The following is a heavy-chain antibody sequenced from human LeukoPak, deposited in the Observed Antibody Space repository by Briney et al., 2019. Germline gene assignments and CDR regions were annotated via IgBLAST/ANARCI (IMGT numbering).Heavy chain of an antibody. J-gene: IGHJ3*02. CDR3: GRVRKQEYDGSSQHRDPSDM. V-gene: IGHV3-20*04. CDR2: INWNGRNV. Sequence: GGSLRLSCATSGFTFGDYGMNWVRQAPGKGLEWVSYINWNGRNVDYADSVKGRFTISRDKAKNSLFLQMNSLRAEDTAGYYCGRVRKQEYDGSSQHRDPSDMGGEGTIVSVSS. CDR1: GFTFGDYG. D-gene: IGHD2-2*01.